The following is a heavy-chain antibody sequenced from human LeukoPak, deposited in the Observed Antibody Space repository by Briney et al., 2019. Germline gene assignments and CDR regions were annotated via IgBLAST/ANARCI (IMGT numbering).Heavy chain of an antibody. CDR3: ARVPTMVRGLGPYFDY. J-gene: IGHJ4*02. Sequence: ASVKVSCKASGYTFTSYYMHWVRQAPGQGLEWMGIINPSGGSTSYAQKFQGRVTMTRDTSTSTVYMELSSLRSEDTAVYYCARVPTMVRGLGPYFDYWGQGTLVTVSS. V-gene: IGHV1-46*01. D-gene: IGHD3-10*01. CDR1: GYTFTSYY. CDR2: INPSGGST.